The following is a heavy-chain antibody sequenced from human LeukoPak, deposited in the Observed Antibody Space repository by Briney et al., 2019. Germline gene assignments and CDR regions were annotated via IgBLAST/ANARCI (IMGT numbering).Heavy chain of an antibody. J-gene: IGHJ4*02. CDR3: AQFQWELRGFDY. CDR1: GYTFTNYG. CDR2: ISSYYGNT. Sequence: SVKVSCKASGYTFTNYGICWVRPAPRQGLEWMGWISSYYGNTNHAQRLKGRVTMTTDTSTTNAYMELRSLRSDDTAVYYCAQFQWELRGFDYWGQGTRDTVSS. D-gene: IGHD1-26*01. V-gene: IGHV1-18*01.